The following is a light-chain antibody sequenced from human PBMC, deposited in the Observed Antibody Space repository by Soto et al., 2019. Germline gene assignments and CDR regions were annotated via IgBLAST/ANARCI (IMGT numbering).Light chain of an antibody. Sequence: QSALTQPASVSGSPGQSITISCTGTSSDVGSYNLVSWYQHHPGKAPKLMIYEGSQRPSGVSNRFSGSKSGNTASLTISGLQAEDEADYYCCSFTSSNTHVFGTGTKLTVL. CDR2: EGS. CDR1: SSDVGSYNL. CDR3: CSFTSSNTHV. J-gene: IGLJ1*01. V-gene: IGLV2-23*01.